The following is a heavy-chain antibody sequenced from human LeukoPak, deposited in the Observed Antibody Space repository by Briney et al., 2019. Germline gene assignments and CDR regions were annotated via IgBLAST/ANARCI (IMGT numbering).Heavy chain of an antibody. Sequence: SETLSLTCTVSGGSISSGGYYWSWIRQHPGKGLEWIGYICYSGSTYYNPSLKSRVTISVDTSKNQFSLKLSSVTAADTAVYYCARDRIVVVPAARSLYYYYGMDVWGQGTTVTVSS. D-gene: IGHD2-2*01. CDR3: ARDRIVVVPAARSLYYYYGMDV. J-gene: IGHJ6*02. CDR1: GGSISSGGYY. V-gene: IGHV4-31*03. CDR2: ICYSGST.